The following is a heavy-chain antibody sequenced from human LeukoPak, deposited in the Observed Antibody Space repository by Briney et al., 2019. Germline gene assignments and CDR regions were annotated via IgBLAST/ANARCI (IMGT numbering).Heavy chain of an antibody. V-gene: IGHV3-23*01. D-gene: IGHD1-1*01. Sequence: GSLRLSCAASGFTFSSYAMSWVRQAPARGLEWVSSLRGDGSTFYADSVKGRFTLSRDESRNTVYFQLNSLRVEDTAVYYCAKASWVSNGDAVLWGQGTLVTVFS. CDR1: GFTFSSYA. J-gene: IGHJ4*02. CDR3: AKASWVSNGDAVL. CDR2: LRGDGST.